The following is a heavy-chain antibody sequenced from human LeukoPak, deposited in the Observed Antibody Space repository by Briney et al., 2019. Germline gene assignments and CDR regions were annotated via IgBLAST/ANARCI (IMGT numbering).Heavy chain of an antibody. V-gene: IGHV4-34*01. J-gene: IGHJ4*02. D-gene: IGHD3-3*01. Sequence: SETLSLTCTVSGGSISSYYWSWIRQPPGKGLEWIGEINHSGSTNYNPSLKSRVTISVDTSKNQFSLKLSSVTAADTAVYYCARGGITIFGVVIRPEFDYWGQGTLVTVSS. CDR1: GGSISSYY. CDR2: INHSGST. CDR3: ARGGITIFGVVIRPEFDY.